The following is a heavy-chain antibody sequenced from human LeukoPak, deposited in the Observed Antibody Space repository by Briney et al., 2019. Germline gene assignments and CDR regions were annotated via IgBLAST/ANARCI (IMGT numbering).Heavy chain of an antibody. CDR2: INHSGST. CDR1: GGSFSGYY. CDR3: ARGRRITMIVVVPRYYFDY. J-gene: IGHJ4*02. V-gene: IGHV4-34*01. Sequence: SETLSLTCAVYGGSFSGYYWSWIRQPPGKGLEWIGEINHSGSTNYNPSLKGRVTISVDTSKNQFSLKLSSVTAADTAVYYCARGRRITMIVVVPRYYFDYWGQGTLVTVSS. D-gene: IGHD3-22*01.